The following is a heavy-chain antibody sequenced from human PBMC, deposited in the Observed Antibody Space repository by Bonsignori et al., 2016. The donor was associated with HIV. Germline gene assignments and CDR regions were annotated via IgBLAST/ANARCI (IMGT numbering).Heavy chain of an antibody. V-gene: IGHV3-9*01. CDR2: ISWNSGSI. Sequence: GGSLRLSCAASGFTFDDYAMHWVRQAPGKGLEWVSGISWNSGSIGYADSVKGRFTISRDNAKNSLYLQMNSLRAEDTALYYCAKGFSYYYDNLGSAFDIWGQGTMVTVSS. D-gene: IGHD3-22*01. CDR3: AKGFSYYYDNLGSAFDI. J-gene: IGHJ3*02. CDR1: GFTFDDYA.